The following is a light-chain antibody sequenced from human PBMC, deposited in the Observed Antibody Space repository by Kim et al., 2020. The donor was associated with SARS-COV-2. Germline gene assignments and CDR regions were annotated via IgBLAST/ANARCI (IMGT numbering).Light chain of an antibody. J-gene: IGLJ3*02. V-gene: IGLV2-14*03. Sequence: GSPGQSITISCTGTSSTINYISWYQQHPGKAPKLIIYDISNRPSGVSNRFSGSKSGDTASLTISGLQTEDEADYYCSSYTSGVSLAFGAGTTVTVL. CDR3: SSYTSGVSLA. CDR2: DIS. CDR1: SSTINY.